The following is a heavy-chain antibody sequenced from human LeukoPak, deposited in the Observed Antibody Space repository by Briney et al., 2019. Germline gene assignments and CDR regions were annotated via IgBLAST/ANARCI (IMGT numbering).Heavy chain of an antibody. CDR2: IYYSGST. J-gene: IGHJ4*02. D-gene: IGHD3-16*02. CDR1: GGSISSYY. CDR3: ARVSVRLGELSFGY. Sequence: SETLSLTCTVSGGSISSYYWGWIRQPPGKGLEWIGYIYYSGSTNYNPSLKSRVTISVDTSKNQFSLKLSSVTAADTAVYYCARVSVRLGELSFGYWGQGTLVTVSS. V-gene: IGHV4-59*01.